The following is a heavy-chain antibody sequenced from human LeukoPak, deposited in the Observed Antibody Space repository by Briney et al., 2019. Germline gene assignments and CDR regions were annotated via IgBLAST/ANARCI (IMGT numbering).Heavy chain of an antibody. D-gene: IGHD1-26*01. CDR1: GYIFITYH. V-gene: IGHV1-46*01. CDR2: INPTGGDT. J-gene: IGHJ4*02. Sequence: ASVKVSCKASGYIFITYHIHWVRQAPVQGLEWMGVINPTGGDTSYAQQFQGRVTMTRDTSTSTVYMELSSLRFEDTAVYYCVRDLLAGYDYWGQGTLVTVSS. CDR3: VRDLLAGYDY.